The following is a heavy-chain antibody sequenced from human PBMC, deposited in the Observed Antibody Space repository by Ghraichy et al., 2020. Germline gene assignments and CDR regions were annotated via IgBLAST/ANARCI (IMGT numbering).Heavy chain of an antibody. D-gene: IGHD3-22*01. CDR3: ARSYDSSGGRIDY. J-gene: IGHJ4*02. V-gene: IGHV4-38-2*01. CDR1: GYSISSGYY. Sequence: SETLSLTCAVSGYSISSGYYWGWIRQPPGKGLEWIGSIYHSGSTYYNPSLKSRVTISVDTSKNQFSLKLSSVTAADTAVYYCARSYDSSGGRIDYWGQGILVTVSS. CDR2: IYHSGST.